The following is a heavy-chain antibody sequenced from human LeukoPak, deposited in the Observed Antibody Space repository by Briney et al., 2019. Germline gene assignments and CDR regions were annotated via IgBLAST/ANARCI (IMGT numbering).Heavy chain of an antibody. V-gene: IGHV3-33*08. D-gene: IGHD3-16*01. CDR3: ARGGGYYFDY. Sequence: GGSLRLSCAASGFTFSSYAMSWVRQAPGKGLEWVAVIWYDGSNKYYADSVKGRFTISRDNSKNTLYLQMNSLRAEDTAVYYCARGGGYYFDYWGQGTLVTVSS. CDR2: IWYDGSNK. CDR1: GFTFSSYA. J-gene: IGHJ4*02.